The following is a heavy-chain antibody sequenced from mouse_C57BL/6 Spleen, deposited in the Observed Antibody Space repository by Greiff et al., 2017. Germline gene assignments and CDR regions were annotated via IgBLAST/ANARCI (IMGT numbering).Heavy chain of an antibody. D-gene: IGHD1-1*01. V-gene: IGHV1-81*01. CDR3: ARDYCGSGAY. J-gene: IGHJ3*01. CDR2: IYPRSGNT. CDR1: GYTFTSYG. Sequence: VQLQQSGAELARPGASVKLSCKASGYTFTSYGISWVKQRTGQGLEWIGEIYPRSGNTYYNEKFKGKATLTADKSSSTAYMELRSLTSEDSAVYFCARDYCGSGAYWGQGTLVTVSA.